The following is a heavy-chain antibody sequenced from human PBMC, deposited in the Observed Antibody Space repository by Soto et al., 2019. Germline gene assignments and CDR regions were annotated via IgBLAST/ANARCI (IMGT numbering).Heavy chain of an antibody. CDR2: VSAYNGNT. D-gene: IGHD6-13*01. Sequence: QVQVVQSGAELKKPGASVKVSCKASGYTFTSYGISWVRQAPGQGLEWMGWVSAYNGNTNYAQKFQGRVTMTTDTSTRTAYMELRSLGSDDTAVYFCARRGPAAPGTFGYWGQGTLVTVSS. CDR1: GYTFTSYG. CDR3: ARRGPAAPGTFGY. J-gene: IGHJ4*02. V-gene: IGHV1-18*01.